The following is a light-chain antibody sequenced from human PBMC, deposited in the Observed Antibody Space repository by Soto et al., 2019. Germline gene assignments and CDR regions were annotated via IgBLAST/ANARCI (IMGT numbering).Light chain of an antibody. CDR1: QSVSSY. Sequence: EIVLTQSPATLSLSPGERATLSCRASQSVSSYLASYQQKPGQAPRLLIYDASNRATGIPARFSGSGSGTDFTLTISSLEPEDSAVYYCQQRSHWPRTFGPGTKVEIK. CDR3: QQRSHWPRT. CDR2: DAS. V-gene: IGKV3-11*01. J-gene: IGKJ1*01.